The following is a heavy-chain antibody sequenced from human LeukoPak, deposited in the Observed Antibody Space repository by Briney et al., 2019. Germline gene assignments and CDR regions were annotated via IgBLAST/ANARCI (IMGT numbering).Heavy chain of an antibody. CDR1: GYTFTGYY. CDR2: INPNSDGT. D-gene: IGHD3-22*01. J-gene: IGHJ4*02. Sequence: ASVKVSCKASGYTFTGYYMHWVRQAPGQGLELMGWINPNSDGTNYAQKFQGRVTMTRDTSISTAYMELSRLRSDDTAVYYCARAYYDSSGYYSEGDYWGQGTLVTVSS. CDR3: ARAYYDSSGYYSEGDY. V-gene: IGHV1-2*02.